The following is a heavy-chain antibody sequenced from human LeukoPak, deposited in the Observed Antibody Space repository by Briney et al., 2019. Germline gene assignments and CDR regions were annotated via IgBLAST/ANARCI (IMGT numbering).Heavy chain of an antibody. CDR3: ARGVSSPLDY. CDR2: TRNKANSYTT. D-gene: IGHD6-6*01. V-gene: IGHV3-72*01. CDR1: GFTVSSNY. Sequence: GGSLRLSCAASGFTVSSNYMDWVRQAPGKGLEWVGRTRNKANSYTTEYAASVKGRFTISRDDSKNSLYLQMNSLKTEDTAVYYCARGVSSPLDYWGQGTLVTVSS. J-gene: IGHJ4*02.